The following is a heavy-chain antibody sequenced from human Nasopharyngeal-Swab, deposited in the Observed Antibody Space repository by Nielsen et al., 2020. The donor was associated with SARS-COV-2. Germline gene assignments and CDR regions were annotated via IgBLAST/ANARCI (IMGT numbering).Heavy chain of an antibody. CDR3: ARDIVVVPAAYTYNWFDP. Sequence: ASAKVSCKASGYTFTSYYMHWVRQAPGQGLAWMGIINPSGGSTSYAQKFQGRVTMTRDTSTSTVYMEPSSLRSEDTAVYYCARDIVVVPAAYTYNWFDPWGQGTLITVSS. CDR1: GYTFTSYY. J-gene: IGHJ5*02. V-gene: IGHV1-46*01. CDR2: INPSGGST. D-gene: IGHD2-2*01.